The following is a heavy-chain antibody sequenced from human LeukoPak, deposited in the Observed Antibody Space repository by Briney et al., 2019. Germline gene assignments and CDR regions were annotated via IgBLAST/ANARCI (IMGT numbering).Heavy chain of an antibody. Sequence: GGSLRLSCAASGFTVSRNHMSWVRQAPGKGLEWVSVIYSGGDTCYADSVKGRFTISRDTSKNTLYLQMKSLRVEDTAVYYCARGLDVAGGWFDPWGQGTLVTVSS. CDR2: IYSGGDT. CDR1: GFTVSRNH. J-gene: IGHJ5*02. D-gene: IGHD6-19*01. CDR3: ARGLDVAGGWFDP. V-gene: IGHV3-66*01.